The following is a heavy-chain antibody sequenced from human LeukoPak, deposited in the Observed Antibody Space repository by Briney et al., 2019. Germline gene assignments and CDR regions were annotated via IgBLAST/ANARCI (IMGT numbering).Heavy chain of an antibody. V-gene: IGHV3-74*01. D-gene: IGHD2-15*01. CDR3: ARRYCSAGSCYSFFDY. Sequence: GGSLRLSCAASGFTFSAYWMHWVRQVPGKGLVWVSRINNDGTATFFADSVKGRFTISRDNAKNSLYLQMNSLRAEDTAVYYCARRYCSAGSCYSFFDYWGQGTLVTVSS. CDR2: INNDGTAT. CDR1: GFTFSAYW. J-gene: IGHJ4*02.